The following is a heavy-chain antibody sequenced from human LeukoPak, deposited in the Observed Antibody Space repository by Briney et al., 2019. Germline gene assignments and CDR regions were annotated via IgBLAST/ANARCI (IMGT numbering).Heavy chain of an antibody. J-gene: IGHJ4*02. CDR3: TRDNQAAGYSSGWYMFDY. CDR1: GYSFTSYW. V-gene: IGHV1-2*02. CDR2: INPNSGGT. D-gene: IGHD6-19*01. Sequence: GESLKISCKGSGYSFTSYWIGWVRQAPGQGLEWMGWINPNSGGTNYAQKFQGRVTMTRDTSISTAYMELSRLRSDDTAVYYCTRDNQAAGYSSGWYMFDYWGQGTLVTVSS.